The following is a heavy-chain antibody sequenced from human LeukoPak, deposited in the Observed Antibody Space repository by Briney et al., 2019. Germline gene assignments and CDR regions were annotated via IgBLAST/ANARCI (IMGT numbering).Heavy chain of an antibody. CDR3: ASAKEYYYDSRYFQH. J-gene: IGHJ1*01. D-gene: IGHD3-22*01. V-gene: IGHV4-59*01. Sequence: PSETLSLTCTVSGGSISSYYWSWIRQPPGKGLEWIGYIYYSGSTNYNPSLKSRVTISVDTSKNQFSLKLSSVTAADTAVYYCASAKEYYYDSRYFQHWGQGTLVTVSS. CDR2: IYYSGST. CDR1: GGSISSYY.